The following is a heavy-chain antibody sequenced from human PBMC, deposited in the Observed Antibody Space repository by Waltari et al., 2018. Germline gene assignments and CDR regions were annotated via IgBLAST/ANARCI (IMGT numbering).Heavy chain of an antibody. CDR1: GYTFTSYD. D-gene: IGHD6-25*01. Sequence: QVQLVQSGAEVKKPGASVKVSCQASGYTFTSYDINWVRPATGQGLEWMGWMNPNSGNTGYAQKFQGRVTITRNTSISTAYMELSSLRSEDTAVYYCARASGMKYYYYGMDVWGQGTTVTVSS. J-gene: IGHJ6*02. V-gene: IGHV1-8*03. CDR2: MNPNSGNT. CDR3: ARASGMKYYYYGMDV.